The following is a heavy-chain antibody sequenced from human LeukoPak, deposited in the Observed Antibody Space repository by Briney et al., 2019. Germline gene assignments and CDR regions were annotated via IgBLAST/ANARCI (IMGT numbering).Heavy chain of an antibody. CDR1: GFTFSSYA. D-gene: IGHD2-8*01. Sequence: GGSLRLSCAASGFTFSSYAMHWVRQAPGKGLEYVSAISSNGGSTYYANSVKGRFTISSDNSKNTLYLQMGSLRAEDMAVYYCAREPEYCTNGVCERYYGMDVWGQGTTVTVSS. CDR2: ISSNGGST. CDR3: AREPEYCTNGVCERYYGMDV. J-gene: IGHJ6*02. V-gene: IGHV3-64*01.